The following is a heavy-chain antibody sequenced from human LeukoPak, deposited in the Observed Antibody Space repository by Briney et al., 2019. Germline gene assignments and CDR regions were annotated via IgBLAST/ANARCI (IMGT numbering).Heavy chain of an antibody. Sequence: ASVKVSCKASGYTFTSYYMHWVRQASGQGLEWMGIINPSGGSTSYAQKFQGRVTMTRDMSTSTVYMELSSLRSDDTAVYYCARDIAETRGWFDPWGQGTLVTVSS. J-gene: IGHJ5*02. V-gene: IGHV1-46*01. CDR1: GYTFTSYY. CDR2: INPSGGST. D-gene: IGHD2-15*01. CDR3: ARDIAETRGWFDP.